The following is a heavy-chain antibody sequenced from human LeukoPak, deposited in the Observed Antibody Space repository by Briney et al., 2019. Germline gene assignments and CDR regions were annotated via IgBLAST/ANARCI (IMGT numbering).Heavy chain of an antibody. V-gene: IGHV4-59*08. J-gene: IGHJ4*02. CDR2: IYYSGST. CDR1: GGSISSYY. Sequence: SETLSLTCTVSGGSISSYYWSWIRQPPGKGLEWIGYIYYSGSTNYNPSLKSRVTISVDTSKNQFSLKLSSVTAADTAVYYCARRPNWNFEYYFDYWGQGTLVTVSS. D-gene: IGHD1-7*01. CDR3: ARRPNWNFEYYFDY.